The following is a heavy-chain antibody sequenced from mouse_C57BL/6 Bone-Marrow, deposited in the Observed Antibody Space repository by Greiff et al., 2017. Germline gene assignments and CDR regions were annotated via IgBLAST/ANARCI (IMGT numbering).Heavy chain of an antibody. CDR2: ISNLAYSI. CDR1: GFTFSDYG. J-gene: IGHJ4*01. V-gene: IGHV5-15*04. CDR3: ARRGYCNLLCDYAMDY. Sequence: EVKLVESGGGLVQPGGSLKLSCAASGFTFSDYGMAWVRQAPRKGPEWVAFISNLAYSIYYADTVTGRFTIARENAKNTLYLEMSRLRSEDTAMYYCARRGYCNLLCDYAMDYWGQGTSVTVSS. D-gene: IGHD2-10*02.